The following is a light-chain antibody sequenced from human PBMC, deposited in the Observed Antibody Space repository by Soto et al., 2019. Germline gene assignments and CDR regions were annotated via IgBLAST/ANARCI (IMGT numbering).Light chain of an antibody. CDR1: SSDIGAYDY. CDR3: CSYSTSNTHNYV. Sequence: QSVLTQPASLSGSPGQSITISCTGTSSDIGAYDYVSWFQQHPGKAPKLMISEVNNRPSGVSDRFSASKSGDTASLTISGLQAGDEADYYCCSYSTSNTHNYVFGTGTKLTVL. CDR2: EVN. V-gene: IGLV2-14*01. J-gene: IGLJ1*01.